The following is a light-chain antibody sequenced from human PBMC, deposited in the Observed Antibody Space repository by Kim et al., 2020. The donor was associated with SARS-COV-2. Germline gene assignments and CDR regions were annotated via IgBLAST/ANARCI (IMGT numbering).Light chain of an antibody. CDR2: DAS. CDR1: QDISNY. V-gene: IGKV1-33*01. CDR3: QQYDNLSIT. J-gene: IGKJ5*01. Sequence: DIQMTQSPSSLSGSVGDRVTITCQASQDISNYLNWYQQKPGKAPKLLIYDASNLETGVPSRFSGSGSGTDFTFTISSLQPEDIATYYCQQYDNLSITFGQGTRLEIK.